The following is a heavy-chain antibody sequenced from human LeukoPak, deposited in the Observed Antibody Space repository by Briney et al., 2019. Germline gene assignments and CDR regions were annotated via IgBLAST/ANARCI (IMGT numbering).Heavy chain of an antibody. Sequence: GASVKVSCKASGYSFTNYGISWVQQAPGQGLEWMGRISTYSGNTHYVQKLQGRLTMTTDTSTSTAYMELKSLRSDDTAVYYCARGGHYDFWSGPPDFWGQGTLVTVSS. CDR3: ARGGHYDFWSGPPDF. D-gene: IGHD3-3*01. CDR1: GYSFTNYG. CDR2: ISTYSGNT. J-gene: IGHJ4*02. V-gene: IGHV1-18*01.